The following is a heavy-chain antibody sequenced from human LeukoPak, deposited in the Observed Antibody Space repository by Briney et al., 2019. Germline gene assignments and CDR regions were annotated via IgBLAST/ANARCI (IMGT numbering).Heavy chain of an antibody. V-gene: IGHV3-7*01. CDR2: IKQDGSEK. CDR1: GFTFSSYW. J-gene: IGHJ6*02. D-gene: IGHD3-3*01. Sequence: GGSLRLSCAASGFTFSSYWMSWVRQAPGKGLEWVANIKQDGSEKYYVDSVKGRFTISRDNAKNSLYLQTNSLRAEDTAVNYCARDGAHYDFWSGYFSPLRYYYGMDVWGQGTTVTVSS. CDR3: ARDGAHYDFWSGYFSPLRYYYGMDV.